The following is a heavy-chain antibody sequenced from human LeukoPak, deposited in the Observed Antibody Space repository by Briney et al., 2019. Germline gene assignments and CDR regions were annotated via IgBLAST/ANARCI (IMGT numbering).Heavy chain of an antibody. Sequence: PGGSLRLSCAASGFTFSSYAMSWVRQAPGKGLEWVSAISGSGGSTYYADSVKGRFTISRDNSKNTLYLQMNSLRAEDTAVYYCAKDPHVVPVRIRFDYWGQGTLVTVSS. CDR1: GFTFSSYA. CDR2: ISGSGGST. J-gene: IGHJ4*02. V-gene: IGHV3-23*01. D-gene: IGHD2-21*01. CDR3: AKDPHVVPVRIRFDY.